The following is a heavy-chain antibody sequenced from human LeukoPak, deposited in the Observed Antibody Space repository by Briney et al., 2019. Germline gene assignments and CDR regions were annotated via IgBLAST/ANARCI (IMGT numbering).Heavy chain of an antibody. J-gene: IGHJ4*02. Sequence: GRSLRLPCAASGFTFSSYGMHWVRQAPGKGLEWVAVISYDGSNKYYADSVKGRFTISRDNSKNTLYLQMNSLRAEDTAVYYCAKGRYPYCGGDCYLYYFDYWGQGTLVTVSS. CDR1: GFTFSSYG. CDR3: AKGRYPYCGGDCYLYYFDY. D-gene: IGHD2-21*02. V-gene: IGHV3-30*18. CDR2: ISYDGSNK.